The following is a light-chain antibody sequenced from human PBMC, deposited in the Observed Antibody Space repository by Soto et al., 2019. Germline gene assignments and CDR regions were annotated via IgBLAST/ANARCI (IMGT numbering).Light chain of an antibody. Sequence: QSVLTQPPSASGTPGQTVTISCSGSSSNIGSNHVYWYQQVSGTAPKLLIFGNNQRPSGVPDRFSGSKSGTSASLAISGLRSDDEADYYCAAWDDSLNAYVFXAGTKVTVL. CDR1: SSNIGSNH. CDR3: AAWDDSLNAYV. CDR2: GNN. J-gene: IGLJ1*01. V-gene: IGLV1-47*02.